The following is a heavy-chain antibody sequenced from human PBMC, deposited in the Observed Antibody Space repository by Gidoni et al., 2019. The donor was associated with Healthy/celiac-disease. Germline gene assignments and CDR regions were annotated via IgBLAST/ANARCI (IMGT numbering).Heavy chain of an antibody. CDR3: AAESIAAAGKEDY. J-gene: IGHJ4*02. CDR2: IYYSGST. CDR1: GGSISSYY. D-gene: IGHD6-13*01. V-gene: IGHV4-59*01. Sequence: QVQLQESGPGLVKPSETLSLTCPVSGGSISSYYWSWIRQPPGKGLEWIGYIYYSGSTNYNPSLKSRVTISVDTSKNQFSLKLSSVTAADTAVYYCAAESIAAAGKEDYWGQGTLVTVSS.